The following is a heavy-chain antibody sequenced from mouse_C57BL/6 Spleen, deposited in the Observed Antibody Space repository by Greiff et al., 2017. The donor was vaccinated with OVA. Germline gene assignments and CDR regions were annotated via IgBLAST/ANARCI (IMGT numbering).Heavy chain of an antibody. CDR2: ISYDGSN. J-gene: IGHJ4*01. CDR3: ARDIDSSMDY. D-gene: IGHD2-13*01. Sequence: DVKLQESGPGLVKPSQSLSLTCSVTGYSITRGYYWNWIRQFPGNKLEWMGYISYDGSNNYNPSLKNRISITRDTSKNQFFLKLNSVTTEDTATYYCARDIDSSMDYWGQGTSVTVSS. V-gene: IGHV3-6*01. CDR1: GYSITRGYY.